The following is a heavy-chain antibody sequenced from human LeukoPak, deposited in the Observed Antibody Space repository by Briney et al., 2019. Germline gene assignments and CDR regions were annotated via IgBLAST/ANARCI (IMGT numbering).Heavy chain of an antibody. CDR2: ISYDGSNK. Sequence: PGRSLRLSCAASGFTFSSYGMHWVRQAPGKGPEWVAVISYDGSNKYYADSVKGRFTISRDNSKNTLYLQMNSLRAEDTAVYYCAKDKREGGDLDYYFDYWGQGTLVTVSS. CDR3: AKDKREGGDLDYYFDY. J-gene: IGHJ4*02. D-gene: IGHD2-21*02. CDR1: GFTFSSYG. V-gene: IGHV3-30*18.